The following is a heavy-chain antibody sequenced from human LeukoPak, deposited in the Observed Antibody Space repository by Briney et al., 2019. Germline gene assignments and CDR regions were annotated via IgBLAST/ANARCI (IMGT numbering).Heavy chain of an antibody. Sequence: SETLSLTCSVSGGSIESYYWSWIRQPPGKGLEFIGYIAASGTTKHNPPLKSRVTLSMDTSKNQFSLKLRSVTAADTAVYYCARDNPGWFRAPDYWGQGTLVTVSS. CDR3: ARDNPGWFRAPDY. CDR1: GGSIESYY. D-gene: IGHD2-15*01. J-gene: IGHJ4*02. CDR2: IAASGTT. V-gene: IGHV4-4*08.